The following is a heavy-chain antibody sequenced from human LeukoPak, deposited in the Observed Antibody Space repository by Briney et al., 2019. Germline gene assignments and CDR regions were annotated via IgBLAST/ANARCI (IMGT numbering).Heavy chain of an antibody. CDR1: GGSVSSGDSY. V-gene: IGHV4-31*03. Sequence: PSQTLSLTCTVSGGSVSSGDSYWNWIRQHPGKGLEWIGYIHYSGNFDYNPSLKSRVTISVDTSNNQFSMRLASVTAADTAVYYCAREERLRGTDWFPSWGRGTLVTVSS. J-gene: IGHJ5*01. CDR2: IHYSGNF. D-gene: IGHD4-17*01. CDR3: AREERLRGTDWFPS.